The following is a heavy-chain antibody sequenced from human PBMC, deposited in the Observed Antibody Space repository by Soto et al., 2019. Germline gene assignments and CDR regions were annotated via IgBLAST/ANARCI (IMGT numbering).Heavy chain of an antibody. CDR2: INPNNGAT. V-gene: IGHV1-2*02. CDR1: RYIFTAYF. Sequence: QVQLVQSGAEVKKPGASVKVSCKAPRYIFTAYFMHCVRQDPGQGLEWMGWINPNNGATHYGLSFQGRVTMTRDTSISTAYMELSSLRSDDTAVYYCASHEPGARFDPWGQGTLVIVSS. J-gene: IGHJ5*02. CDR3: ASHEPGARFDP.